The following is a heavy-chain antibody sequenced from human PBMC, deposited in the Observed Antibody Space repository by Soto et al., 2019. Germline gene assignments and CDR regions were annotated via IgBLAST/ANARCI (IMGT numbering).Heavy chain of an antibody. CDR3: AKERYFDWSIDY. J-gene: IGHJ4*02. Sequence: GGSLRLSCVASGFIFSTYGMNWVRQAPGKGLEWISHVSSSSTTIYYADSVKGRFTISRDNARNSLYLQMDGLRPEDTAVYFCAKERYFDWSIDYWGQGTLVTVSS. V-gene: IGHV3-48*01. D-gene: IGHD3-9*01. CDR2: VSSSSTTI. CDR1: GFIFSTYG.